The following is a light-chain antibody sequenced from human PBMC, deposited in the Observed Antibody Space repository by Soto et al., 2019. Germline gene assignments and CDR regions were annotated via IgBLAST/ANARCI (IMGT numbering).Light chain of an antibody. V-gene: IGKV3D-7*01. CDR3: QQDYTPRA. CDR2: GAS. CDR1: QSVSSSY. J-gene: IGKJ2*01. Sequence: PGERVTLSCRASQSVSSSYLTWYQQKPGQAPRLLIYGASTRATSIPARFSGSGSGTDFTLTISSLQPEDFAVYYCQQDYTPRAFGQGTKLEIK.